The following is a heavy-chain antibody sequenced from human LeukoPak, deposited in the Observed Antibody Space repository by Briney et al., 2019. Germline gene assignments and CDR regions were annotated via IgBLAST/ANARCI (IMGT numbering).Heavy chain of an antibody. CDR1: GFTFSSYA. CDR3: AKDLSGEAGFDY. J-gene: IGHJ4*02. V-gene: IGHV3-30-3*01. Sequence: GGSLRLSCAASGFTFSSYAMHWVRQAPGKGLEWVAVISYDGSNKYYADSVKGRFTISRDNSKNALYLQMNSLRAEDTAVYYCAKDLSGEAGFDYWGQGTLVTVSS. D-gene: IGHD3-16*01. CDR2: ISYDGSNK.